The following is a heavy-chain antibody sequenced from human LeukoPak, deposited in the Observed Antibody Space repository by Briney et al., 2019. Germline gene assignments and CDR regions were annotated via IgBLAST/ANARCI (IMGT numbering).Heavy chain of an antibody. J-gene: IGHJ5*02. D-gene: IGHD2-2*01. Sequence: GESLMISCKGSGYSFTSYWIGWVRQMPGKGLGWVGIIYHGDSDTRYSPSFQGQVTISADKSISTAYLQWSSLKASDTAMYYCAGQYCSSTSCPENWFDPWGQGTLVTVSS. CDR3: AGQYCSSTSCPENWFDP. CDR2: IYHGDSDT. CDR1: GYSFTSYW. V-gene: IGHV5-51*01.